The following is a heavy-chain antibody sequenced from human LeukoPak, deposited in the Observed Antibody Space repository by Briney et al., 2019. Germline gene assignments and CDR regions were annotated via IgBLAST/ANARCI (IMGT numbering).Heavy chain of an antibody. CDR2: INTKTGNP. V-gene: IGHV7-4-1*02. J-gene: IGHJ6*03. CDR3: ARADDSGSDYMDV. D-gene: IGHD1-1*01. CDR1: GYTFTHYG. Sequence: ASVKVSCKASGYTFTHYGINWVRQAPGQGLEWMAWINTKTGNPTYAQGFPGRFVFSLDTSVRTAYLQINSLKAEGTGVYFCARADDSGSDYMDVWGAGTTVIVSS.